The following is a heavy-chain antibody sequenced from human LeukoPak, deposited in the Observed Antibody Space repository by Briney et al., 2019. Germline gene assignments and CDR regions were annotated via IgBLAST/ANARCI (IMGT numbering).Heavy chain of an antibody. CDR3: ARSRVGANRRSAFDI. CDR1: GGSISSYY. Sequence: PSETLSLTCTVSGGSISSYYWSWIRQPPGKGLEWIGYIYYSGSTNYNPSLKSRATISVDTSKNQFSLKLSSVTAADTAVYYCARSRVGANRRSAFDIWGQGTMVTVSS. V-gene: IGHV4-59*01. D-gene: IGHD1-26*01. CDR2: IYYSGST. J-gene: IGHJ3*02.